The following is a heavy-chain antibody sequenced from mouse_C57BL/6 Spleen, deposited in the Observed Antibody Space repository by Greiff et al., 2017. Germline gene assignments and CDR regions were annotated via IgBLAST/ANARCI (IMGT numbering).Heavy chain of an antibody. D-gene: IGHD2-5*01. CDR3: ARDAPYSNYEGFAY. V-gene: IGHV5-4*01. J-gene: IGHJ3*01. CDR1: GFTFSSYA. Sequence: EVMLVESGGGLVKPGGSLKLSCAASGFTFSSYAMSWVRQTPEKRLEWVATISDGGSYTYYPDNVKGRFTISRDNAKNNLYLQMSHLKSEDTAMYYWARDAPYSNYEGFAYWGQGTLVTVSA. CDR2: ISDGGSYT.